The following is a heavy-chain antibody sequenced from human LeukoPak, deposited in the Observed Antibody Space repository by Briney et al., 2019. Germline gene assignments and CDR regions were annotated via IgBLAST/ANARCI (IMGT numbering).Heavy chain of an antibody. CDR3: ARATLYSYGLDYFDY. CDR1: GGSISSYY. CDR2: ICYSGST. Sequence: SETLSLTCTVSGGSISSYYWSWIRQPPGKGLEWIGYICYSGSTNYNPSLKSRVTISVDTSKNQFSLKLSSVTAADTAVYYCARATLYSYGLDYFDYWGQGTLVTVSS. J-gene: IGHJ4*02. D-gene: IGHD5-18*01. V-gene: IGHV4-59*01.